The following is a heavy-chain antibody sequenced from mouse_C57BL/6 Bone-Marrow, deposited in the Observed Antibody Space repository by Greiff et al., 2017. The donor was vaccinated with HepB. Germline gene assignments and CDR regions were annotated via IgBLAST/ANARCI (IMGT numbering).Heavy chain of an antibody. Sequence: EVKVVESGGGLVKPGGSLKLSCAASGFTFSSYAMSWVRQTPEKRLEWVATISDGGSYTYYPDNVKGRFTISRDNAKNNLYLQMSHLKSEDTAMYYCASYSNYDWYFDVWGTGTTVTVSS. CDR3: ASYSNYDWYFDV. CDR1: GFTFSSYA. V-gene: IGHV5-4*03. D-gene: IGHD2-5*01. CDR2: ISDGGSYT. J-gene: IGHJ1*03.